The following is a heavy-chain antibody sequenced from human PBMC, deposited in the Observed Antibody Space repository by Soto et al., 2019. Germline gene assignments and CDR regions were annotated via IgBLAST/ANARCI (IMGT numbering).Heavy chain of an antibody. Sequence: ASVKVSCKASGYTFTSYYMHWVRQAPGQGLEWMGIINPSGGSTSYAQKFQGRVTMTRDTSTSTVYMELSSLRSEDTAVYYCARVGTVPTFGGGTLDYWGQGTLDTVSS. CDR3: ARVGTVPTFGGGTLDY. CDR1: GYTFTSYY. D-gene: IGHD3-10*02. V-gene: IGHV1-46*03. CDR2: INPSGGST. J-gene: IGHJ4*02.